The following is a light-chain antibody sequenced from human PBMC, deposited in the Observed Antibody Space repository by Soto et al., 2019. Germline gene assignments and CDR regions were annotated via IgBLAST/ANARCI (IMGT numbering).Light chain of an antibody. CDR2: EVS. CDR3: SAYTSSSTPYV. CDR1: SSDVGGYNY. J-gene: IGLJ1*01. V-gene: IGLV2-14*01. Sequence: QSALTQPASVSGSPGQSITISCTGTSSDVGGYNYVSWYQQHPGKAPKLMIYEVSNRTSGVSNRFSGSKSGNTASLTISGLHAEDEAEYYCSAYTSSSTPYVFGTGTKVTVL.